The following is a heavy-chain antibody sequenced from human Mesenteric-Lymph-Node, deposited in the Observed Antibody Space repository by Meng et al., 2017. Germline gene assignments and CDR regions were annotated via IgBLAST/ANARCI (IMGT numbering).Heavy chain of an antibody. Sequence: GGSLRLSCAASGFTFNYYGMHWVRQAPGKGLEWVSSISSSSSYIYYADSVKGRFTISRDNAKNSLYLQMNSLRAEDTAVYYCARVTRVYCGGDCYYFDYWGQGTLVTVSS. J-gene: IGHJ4*02. CDR3: ARVTRVYCGGDCYYFDY. CDR2: ISSSSSYI. CDR1: GFTFNYYG. D-gene: IGHD2-21*02. V-gene: IGHV3-21*01.